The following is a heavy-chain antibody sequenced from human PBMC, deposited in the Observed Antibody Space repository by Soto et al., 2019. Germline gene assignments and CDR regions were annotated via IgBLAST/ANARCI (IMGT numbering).Heavy chain of an antibody. CDR2: INSGGGTT. CDR3: ARWFTYGNFDYFDY. D-gene: IGHD3-10*01. V-gene: IGHV3-74*01. CDR1: GFPFNTYW. Sequence: PGGSLRLSCAASGFPFNTYWMHWFRQAPGKGLVWVSRINSGGGTTTYADSVKGRFTISRDNAKNTLYLQMNGLRAEDTAVYYCARWFTYGNFDYFDYWGQGTQVTVSS. J-gene: IGHJ4*02.